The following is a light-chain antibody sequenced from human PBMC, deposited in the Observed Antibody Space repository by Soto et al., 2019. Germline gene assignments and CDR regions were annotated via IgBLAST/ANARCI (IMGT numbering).Light chain of an antibody. CDR3: QQYGDWPLT. CDR2: ATS. V-gene: IGKV3-15*01. Sequence: EIVLTQSPATLSVSPGERATPSCRASQSVGNNFAWYQQKPGQAPRLLVFATSTTATGVPARFSGSGSGTEFTLTIGSLQSEDFAVYYCQQYGDWPLTFGGGAKVEIE. J-gene: IGKJ4*01. CDR1: QSVGNN.